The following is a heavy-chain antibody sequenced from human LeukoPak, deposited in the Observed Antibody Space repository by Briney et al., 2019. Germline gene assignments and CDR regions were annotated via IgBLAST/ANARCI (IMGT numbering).Heavy chain of an antibody. CDR1: GYTFTSYY. V-gene: IGHV1-46*01. CDR2: INPSGGST. Sequence: ASVKVSCKASGYTFTSYYMHWVRQAPGQGLEWMGIINPSGGSTSYAQKFQGRVTMTRDTSTSTVYMELSSLRSDDTAVYYCARDSDSSGYYYETFDYWGQGTLVTVSS. CDR3: ARDSDSSGYYYETFDY. D-gene: IGHD3-22*01. J-gene: IGHJ4*02.